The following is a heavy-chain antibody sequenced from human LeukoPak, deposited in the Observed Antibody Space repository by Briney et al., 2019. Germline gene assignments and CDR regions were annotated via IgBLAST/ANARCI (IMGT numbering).Heavy chain of an antibody. CDR1: GGSISSGDYY. V-gene: IGHV4-30-4*08. J-gene: IGHJ6*03. CDR2: IYYSGST. Sequence: SQTLSLTCTVSGGSISSGDYYWSWVRQPPGKGLEWLGYIYYSGSTYYNPSFKSRVTISVDTSKNQFSLKLSSVTAADTAVYYCARELVDCSSTSCPRYYYYYMDVWGKGTTVTVSS. CDR3: ARELVDCSSTSCPRYYYYYMDV. D-gene: IGHD2-2*01.